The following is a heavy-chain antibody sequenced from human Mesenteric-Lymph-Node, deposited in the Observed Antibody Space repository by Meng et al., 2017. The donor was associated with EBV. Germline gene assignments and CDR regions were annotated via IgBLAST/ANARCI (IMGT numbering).Heavy chain of an antibody. CDR2: MYYSGSI. J-gene: IGHJ4*02. V-gene: IGHV4-30-4*01. Sequence: QWQLQEPGPGLVQPFQTLSVTCAVSGGSVSIAGYYWNWIRQPPGKGLEWIGYMYYSGSIYYNPSLKSRVTISVDTSKNQFSLKLSSVTAADTAVYYCASRGYSDGWTFDSWGQGTLVTVSS. D-gene: IGHD5-18*01. CDR3: ASRGYSDGWTFDS. CDR1: GGSVSIAGYY.